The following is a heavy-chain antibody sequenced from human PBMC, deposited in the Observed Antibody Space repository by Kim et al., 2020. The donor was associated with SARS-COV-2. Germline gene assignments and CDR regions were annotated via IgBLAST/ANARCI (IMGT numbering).Heavy chain of an antibody. CDR2: INTNTGDP. Sequence: ASVKVSCKASGFTFTNYALHWVRQAPGQGLEWMGWINTNTGDPTYAQGFTGRFVFSLDTSVSTAYLQISSLKSEDTAVYYCARDRNYYILAGYGDNLYFD. V-gene: IGHV7-4-1*02. D-gene: IGHD3-9*01. CDR3: ARDRNYYILAGYGDNLYFD. J-gene: IGHJ2*01. CDR1: GFTFTNYA.